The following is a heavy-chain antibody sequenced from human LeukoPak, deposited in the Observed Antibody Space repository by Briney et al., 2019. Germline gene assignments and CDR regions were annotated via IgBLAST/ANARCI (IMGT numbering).Heavy chain of an antibody. Sequence: SETLSLTCAVYGGSFSGYYWSWIRQPPGKGLEWIGESNHSGSTNYNPSLKSRVTISVDTSKNQFSLKPSSVTAADTAVYYCARGRRYCSSTSCYTSYYYYYMDVWGKGTTVTVSS. V-gene: IGHV4-34*01. CDR2: SNHSGST. CDR3: ARGRRYCSSTSCYTSYYYYYMDV. J-gene: IGHJ6*03. D-gene: IGHD2-2*02. CDR1: GGSFSGYY.